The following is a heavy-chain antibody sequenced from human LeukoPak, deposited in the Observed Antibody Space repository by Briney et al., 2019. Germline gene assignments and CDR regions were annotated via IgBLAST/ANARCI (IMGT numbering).Heavy chain of an antibody. CDR1: GYTFTSYG. J-gene: IGHJ4*02. D-gene: IGHD3-22*01. CDR3: ARVLGYYGSSGYPRYYFDY. CDR2: ISAYNGNT. Sequence: ASVKVSCKASGYTFTSYGISWVRQAPGQGLEWMGWISAYNGNTNYAQKLQGRVTMTTDTSTSTAYMELRSLRSDDTAVYYCARVLGYYGSSGYPRYYFDYWGQGTLVTVSS. V-gene: IGHV1-18*01.